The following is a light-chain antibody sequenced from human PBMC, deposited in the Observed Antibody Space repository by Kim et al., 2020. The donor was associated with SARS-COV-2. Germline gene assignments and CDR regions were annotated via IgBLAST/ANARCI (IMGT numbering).Light chain of an antibody. CDR2: GKN. J-gene: IGLJ2*01. Sequence: SSELTQDPAVSVALGHTVRSTCQGDSLRSYYASWYQQKPGQAPVLVIYGKNNRPSGSPDRFSGSSTGNTASLTITGAQAEDEADYYCNSRDSSGNHLVFGGGTKLTVL. V-gene: IGLV3-19*01. CDR1: SLRSYY. CDR3: NSRDSSGNHLV.